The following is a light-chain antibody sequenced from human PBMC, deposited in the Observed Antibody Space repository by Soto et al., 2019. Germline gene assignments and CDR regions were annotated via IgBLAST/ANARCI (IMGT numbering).Light chain of an antibody. CDR3: QQYGRSAPIT. CDR1: QSVSSSS. CDR2: GAS. V-gene: IGKV3-20*01. Sequence: PGDRATLSCRASQSVSSSSLAWYRQRPGQAPSLLIYGASRRATGIPDRFSGSGSGTDFTLIISRLEPEDVAVYYCQQYGRSAPITFGQGTRLDIK. J-gene: IGKJ5*01.